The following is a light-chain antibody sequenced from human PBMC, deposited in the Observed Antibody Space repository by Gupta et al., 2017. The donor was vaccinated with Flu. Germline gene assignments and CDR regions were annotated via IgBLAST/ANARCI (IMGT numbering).Light chain of an antibody. CDR1: QLGRQY. Sequence: SYELTQPPSVSVSPGQTASITCSGDQLGRQYLSWYQQRAGQSPVLLIYQDTKRPSGIPGRFSGSGSGNTATLTITGTQAVDEADYFCQTWDISSPGLIVFGTGTKVTVL. CDR2: QDT. J-gene: IGLJ1*01. CDR3: QTWDISSPGLIV. V-gene: IGLV3-1*01.